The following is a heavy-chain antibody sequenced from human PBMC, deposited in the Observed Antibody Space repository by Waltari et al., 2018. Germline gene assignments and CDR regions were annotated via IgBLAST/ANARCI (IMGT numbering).Heavy chain of an antibody. J-gene: IGHJ4*02. Sequence: QVQLQESGPGLVKPSQTLSLTCTVSGGSLSSGGYYWSWISQNPGKGLEWIGYIYHSGSTYYNPSLKSRVTISVDRSKNQFSLKLSSVTAADTAVYYCARETMITFGGVIVRRHFDYWGQGTLVTVSS. CDR2: IYHSGST. CDR3: ARETMITFGGVIVRRHFDY. CDR1: GGSLSSGGYY. V-gene: IGHV4-31*03. D-gene: IGHD3-16*02.